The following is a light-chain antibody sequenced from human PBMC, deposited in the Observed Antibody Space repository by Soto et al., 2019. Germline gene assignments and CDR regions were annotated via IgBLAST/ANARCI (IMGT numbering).Light chain of an antibody. J-gene: IGKJ3*01. CDR3: LQKYFYPFT. CDR2: AAS. Sequence: AIQMTQSPSSLSASVGDRVTITCRASQGIRNDLDWFQQKPGQAPKLLIYAASNLQSGVPARFSGSGSGTDFTLTISSLQPEDFATYYCLQKYFYPFTFGPGTKVDIQ. CDR1: QGIRND. V-gene: IGKV1-6*01.